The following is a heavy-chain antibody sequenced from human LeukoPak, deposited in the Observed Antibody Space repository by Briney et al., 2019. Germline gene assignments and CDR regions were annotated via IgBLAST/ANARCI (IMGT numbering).Heavy chain of an antibody. J-gene: IGHJ6*02. CDR3: ARGGRAAAGTYYYGMDV. V-gene: IGHV3-30*14. Sequence: PGGSLRLSCAASGFTFSSYSIHWVRQAPGKGLEWVAVISDDGNKKYYADSVKGRFTISRDNSKNTLYLQMNSLRAEDTAVYYCARGGRAAAGTYYYGMDVWGQGTTVTVSS. CDR2: ISDDGNKK. D-gene: IGHD6-13*01. CDR1: GFTFSSYS.